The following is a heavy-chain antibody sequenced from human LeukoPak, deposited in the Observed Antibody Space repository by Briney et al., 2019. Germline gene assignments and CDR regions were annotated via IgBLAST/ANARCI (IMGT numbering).Heavy chain of an antibody. CDR2: INPNSGGT. CDR3: ARDWGQYYYGSGSYYKCYYFDY. CDR1: GYTFTGYY. Sequence: ASVKVSCKASGYTFTGYYMHWVRQAPGQGLEWMGWINPNSGGTNYAQKFQGRVTMTRDTSISTAYMELSRLRSDDTAVYYCARDWGQYYYGSGSYYKCYYFDYWGQGTLVTVSS. V-gene: IGHV1-2*02. J-gene: IGHJ4*02. D-gene: IGHD3-10*01.